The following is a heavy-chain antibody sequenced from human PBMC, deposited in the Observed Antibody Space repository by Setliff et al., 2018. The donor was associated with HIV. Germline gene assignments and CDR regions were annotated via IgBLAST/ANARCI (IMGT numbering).Heavy chain of an antibody. CDR2: VYYDGST. Sequence: SETLSLTCTVSGGSISNSDFYWSWIRQPPGKGLEWIGTVYYDGSTIYDPSLRSRVTMSVDTSKDQFSLKLNSVTAADTAVYYCARGGTSSNWFDPWGQGTLVTVSS. J-gene: IGHJ5*02. CDR3: ARGGTSSNWFDP. V-gene: IGHV4-39*07. CDR1: GGSISNSDFY. D-gene: IGHD1-26*01.